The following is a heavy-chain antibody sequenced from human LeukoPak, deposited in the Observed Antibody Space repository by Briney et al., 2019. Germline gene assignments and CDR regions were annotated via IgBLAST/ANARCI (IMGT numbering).Heavy chain of an antibody. V-gene: IGHV4-39*01. CDR3: ARYWGPYDNSGAYFDY. Sequence: PSETLSLTCTVSGGSISSSSYYWGWIRQPPGKGLEWIGSIYYSGNTYYNPSLKSRVTISVDTSKNQFSLKLSSVTAADTAMYYCARYWGPYDNSGAYFDYWGQGTLVTVSS. J-gene: IGHJ4*02. CDR1: GGSISSSSYY. D-gene: IGHD3-22*01. CDR2: IYYSGNT.